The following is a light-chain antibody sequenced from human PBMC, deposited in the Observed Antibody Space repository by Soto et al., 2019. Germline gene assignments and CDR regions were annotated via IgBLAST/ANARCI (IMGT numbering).Light chain of an antibody. CDR1: SSDVGGYNY. Sequence: QSALTQPASVSGSPGQSLTISCTGTSSDVGGYNYVSWYQRRPGKAPKLMLYDVSNRPSGVSNRFSGSKSGSTASLTISGLQTEDEAYYYCCSYTSSFTEVFGGGTKLTVL. CDR3: CSYTSSFTEV. J-gene: IGLJ2*01. CDR2: DVS. V-gene: IGLV2-14*01.